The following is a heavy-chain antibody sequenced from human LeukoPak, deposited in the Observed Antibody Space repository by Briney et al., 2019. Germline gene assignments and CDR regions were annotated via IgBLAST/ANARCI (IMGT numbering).Heavy chain of an antibody. J-gene: IGHJ6*02. CDR1: GGSISSYY. CDR3: ARMGSRYSSSPPDYYYYYYGMDV. CDR2: IDYSGST. V-gene: IGHV4-59*08. D-gene: IGHD6-13*01. Sequence: SETLSLTCTVSGGSISSYYWSWIRQPPGKGLEWIGYIDYSGSTNYNPSLKSRVTISVDTSKNQFSLKLSSVTAADTAVYYCARMGSRYSSSPPDYYYYYYGMDVWGQGTTVTVSS.